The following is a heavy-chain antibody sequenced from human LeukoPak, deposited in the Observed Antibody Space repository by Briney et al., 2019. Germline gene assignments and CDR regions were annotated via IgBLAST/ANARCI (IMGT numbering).Heavy chain of an antibody. CDR3: ARDRSVGAGFFDF. J-gene: IGHJ4*02. CDR1: GGSISSSYYY. Sequence: SETLSLTCSVSGGSISSSYYYWGWIRQPPGKGLEWIGGVYYSGSAYYNPSLEGRVTISLDTSKNQFSLKLSSVTAADTAVYYCARDRSVGAGFFDFWGQGTLVAVSA. V-gene: IGHV4-39*07. D-gene: IGHD1-26*01. CDR2: VYYSGSA.